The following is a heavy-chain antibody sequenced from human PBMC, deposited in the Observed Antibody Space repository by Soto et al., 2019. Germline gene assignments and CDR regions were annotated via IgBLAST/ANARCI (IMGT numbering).Heavy chain of an antibody. V-gene: IGHV4-31*03. CDR2: KYSSGST. Sequence: SETLSLTCTVSGGSISSAGYYWNWLRQLPGKGLEWIGYKYSSGSTYYNPSLKSRVYISVDTSKNQLSLKLSSVTAADTAVYYCARDMSHLSPYLMDASGQGTTVTVSS. CDR1: GGSISSAGYY. J-gene: IGHJ6*02. D-gene: IGHD3-16*01. CDR3: ARDMSHLSPYLMDA.